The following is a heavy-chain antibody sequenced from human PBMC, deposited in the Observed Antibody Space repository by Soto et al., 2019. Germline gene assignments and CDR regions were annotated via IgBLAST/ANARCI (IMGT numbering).Heavy chain of an antibody. CDR1: GSTFSNYT. Sequence: SSVKLTCEDSGSTFSNYTISWVRQAPGQRLDWMGRIIPILGIANYAQKFQGRVTITADKSTSTAYMELSSLRSEDTAVYYCARVNLDYCCSTSCGHLFGCWGQGTLVTVSS. CDR3: ARVNLDYCCSTSCGHLFGC. J-gene: IGHJ4*02. V-gene: IGHV1-69*02. D-gene: IGHD2-2*01. CDR2: IIPILGIA.